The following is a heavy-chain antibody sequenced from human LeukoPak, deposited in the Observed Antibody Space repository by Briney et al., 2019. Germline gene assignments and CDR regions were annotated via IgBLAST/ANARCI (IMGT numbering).Heavy chain of an antibody. D-gene: IGHD6-13*01. CDR1: GFTFSSYS. Sequence: GGSLRLSCAAPGFTFSSYSMNRVRQAPGKGLEWVSSISSSSSYIYYADSVKGRFTISRDNAKNSLYLQMNSLRAEDTAVYECAREAAAGPWGQGTLVTVSS. CDR2: ISSSSSYI. CDR3: AREAAAGP. V-gene: IGHV3-21*01. J-gene: IGHJ5*02.